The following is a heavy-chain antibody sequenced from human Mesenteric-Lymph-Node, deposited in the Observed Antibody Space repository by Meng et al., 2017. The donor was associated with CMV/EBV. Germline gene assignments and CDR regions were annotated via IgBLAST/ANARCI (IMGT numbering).Heavy chain of an antibody. V-gene: IGHV1-2*02. CDR1: GYTFTGYY. Sequence: ASVKVSCKASGYTFTGYYMHWVRQAPGQGLEWMGWINPNSGGTYYAQKFHGRATMTRDTSITTAYMELSSLRSDDTAVYYCARDSVIAAAGTVWFDPWGQGTLVTVSS. CDR3: ARDSVIAAAGTVWFDP. CDR2: INPNSGGT. J-gene: IGHJ5*02. D-gene: IGHD6-13*01.